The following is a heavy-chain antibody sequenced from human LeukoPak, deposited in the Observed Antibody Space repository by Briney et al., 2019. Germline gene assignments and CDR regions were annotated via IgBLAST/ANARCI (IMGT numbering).Heavy chain of an antibody. CDR1: GFTFSSYG. Sequence: GGSLRLSCAASGFTFSSYGMHWVRQAPGKGLEWVAAIWYDGSNEYYTDSVKGRFTISRDNPKNTLYLQMNSLRAEDTAVYYCARDRKFGSGSDNPPFDQWGQGTLVTVSS. D-gene: IGHD3-10*01. J-gene: IGHJ4*02. CDR3: ARDRKFGSGSDNPPFDQ. CDR2: IWYDGSNE. V-gene: IGHV3-33*01.